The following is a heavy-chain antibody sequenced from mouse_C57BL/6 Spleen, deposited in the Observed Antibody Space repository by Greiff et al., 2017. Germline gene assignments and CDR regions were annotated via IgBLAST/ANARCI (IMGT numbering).Heavy chain of an antibody. Sequence: EVMLVESGGDLVKPGGSLKLSCAASGFTFSSYGMSWVRQTPDKRLEWVATISSGGSYTYYPDSVKGRFTISRDNATNTLYLQISSLTSEDTAMYYCARHEMDYGSSSYWYFDVWGTGTTVTVSS. J-gene: IGHJ1*03. D-gene: IGHD1-1*01. CDR1: GFTFSSYG. CDR3: ARHEMDYGSSSYWYFDV. CDR2: ISSGGSYT. V-gene: IGHV5-6*01.